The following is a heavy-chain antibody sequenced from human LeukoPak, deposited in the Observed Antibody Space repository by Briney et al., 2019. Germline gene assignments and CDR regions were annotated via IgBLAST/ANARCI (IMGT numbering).Heavy chain of an antibody. CDR3: ARLPKGYFDY. CDR2: ICYSGST. J-gene: IGHJ4*02. Sequence: SETLSLTCTVSGGSISSYYWSWIRQPPGKGLEWIGYICYSGSTNYNPSLKSRVTISVDTSKNQFSLKLSSVTAADTAVYYCARLPKGYFDYWGQGTLVTVSS. CDR1: GGSISSYY. V-gene: IGHV4-59*08.